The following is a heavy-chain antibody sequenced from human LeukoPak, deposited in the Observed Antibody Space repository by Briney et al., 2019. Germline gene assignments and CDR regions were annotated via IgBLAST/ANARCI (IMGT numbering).Heavy chain of an antibody. Sequence: SETLSLTCTVSGGSITGYFWSWIRQPPGKGLEWIGYIYYTGSTNCNPSLKSRVTISVDTSENQFSLNLTSVTAADTAVYYCARGRYGFDSWGQGTLVTVSS. CDR2: IYYTGST. CDR3: ARGRYGFDS. D-gene: IGHD1-26*01. CDR1: GGSITGYF. J-gene: IGHJ4*02. V-gene: IGHV4-59*01.